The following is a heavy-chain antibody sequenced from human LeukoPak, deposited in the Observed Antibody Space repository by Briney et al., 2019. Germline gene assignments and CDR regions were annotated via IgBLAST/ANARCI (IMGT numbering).Heavy chain of an antibody. V-gene: IGHV1-69*13. J-gene: IGHJ6*03. D-gene: IGHD2-2*01. CDR2: IIPIFGTA. CDR3: ARGRLGYCSSTSCPYYMDV. CDR1: GGTLSSYA. Sequence: SVKVSCKASGGTLSSYAISWVRQAPGQGLEWMGGIIPIFGTANYAQKFQGRVTITADESTSTAYMELSSLRSEDTAVYYCARGRLGYCSSTSCPYYMDVWGKGTTVTVSS.